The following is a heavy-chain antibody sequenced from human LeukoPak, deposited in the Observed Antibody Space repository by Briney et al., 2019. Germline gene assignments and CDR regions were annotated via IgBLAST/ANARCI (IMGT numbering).Heavy chain of an antibody. Sequence: QPGGSLRLSCAASGFDFSTYSIDWVRQAPGKGLEWVSYISSSSSNIYHADSVKGRFNISRDNAKNSLHLQMNSLRAEDTAVYYCARVGRSGWTVDYWGQGTLVTVSS. D-gene: IGHD6-19*01. CDR1: GFDFSTYS. J-gene: IGHJ4*02. CDR2: ISSSSSNI. V-gene: IGHV3-48*04. CDR3: ARVGRSGWTVDY.